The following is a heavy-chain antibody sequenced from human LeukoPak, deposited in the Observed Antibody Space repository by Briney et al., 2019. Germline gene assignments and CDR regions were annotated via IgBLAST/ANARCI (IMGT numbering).Heavy chain of an antibody. CDR3: TTLQGTMVRGVIITHFDY. CDR2: IKSKTDGGTT. D-gene: IGHD3-10*01. V-gene: IGHV3-15*01. CDR1: GLTFSNAW. Sequence: GGSLRLSCAASGLTFSNAWMSWVRQAPGKGLEWVGRIKSKTDGGTTDYAAPVKGRFTISRDDSKNTLYLQMNSLKTEDTAVYYCTTLQGTMVRGVIITHFDYWGQGTLVTVSS. J-gene: IGHJ4*02.